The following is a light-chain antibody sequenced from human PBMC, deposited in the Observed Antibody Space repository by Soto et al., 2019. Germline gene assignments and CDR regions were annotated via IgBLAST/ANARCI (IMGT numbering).Light chain of an antibody. CDR2: GAY. CDR3: HQSYSSPFT. V-gene: IGKV1-39*01. Sequence: DIQMTQSPHSLSASVGDTVTITCRSSQIISNYLNWYQQKSGEAPNVLIYGAYNLQSGVPSRFSGSGSETEFTLTIKSLQPEDFATYYCHQSYSSPFTFGQGTTLDIK. J-gene: IGKJ2*01. CDR1: QIISNY.